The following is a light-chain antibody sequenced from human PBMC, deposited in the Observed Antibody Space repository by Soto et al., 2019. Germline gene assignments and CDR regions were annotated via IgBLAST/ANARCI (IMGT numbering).Light chain of an antibody. V-gene: IGKV3-20*01. J-gene: IGKJ1*01. CDR3: QQYGSSPWT. CDR1: QSVSSSY. CDR2: GAS. Sequence: EIMLTQSPGTLSLSTGARATLSCMASQSVSSSYLAWYQQKPGQAPRLLIYGASSRATGIPDRFSGSGSGTDFTLTISRLEPEDFAVYYCQQYGSSPWTFGQGTKLDIK.